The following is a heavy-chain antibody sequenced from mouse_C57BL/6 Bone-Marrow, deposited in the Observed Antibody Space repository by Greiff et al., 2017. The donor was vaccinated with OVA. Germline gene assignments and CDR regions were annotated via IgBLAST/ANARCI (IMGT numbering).Heavy chain of an antibody. V-gene: IGHV6-3*01. CDR2: IRLKSDNYAT. CDR3: TVPYPGAY. CDR1: GFTFSNYW. J-gene: IGHJ3*01. D-gene: IGHD2-10*01. Sequence: EVKLVESGGGLVQPGGSMKLSCVASGFTFSNYWMNWVRQSPEKGLEWVAQIRLKSDNYATHYAESVKGRFTISRDDSKSSVYLQMNNLRAEDTGIYYCTVPYPGAYWGQGTLVTVSA.